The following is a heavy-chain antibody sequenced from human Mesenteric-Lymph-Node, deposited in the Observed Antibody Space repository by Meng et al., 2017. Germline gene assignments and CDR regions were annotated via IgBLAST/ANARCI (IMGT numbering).Heavy chain of an antibody. CDR2: LYTTGST. CDR3: ARGTALQWYGVYWYFDL. D-gene: IGHD4-23*01. V-gene: IGHV4-61*02. J-gene: IGHJ2*01. CDR1: GGSISSGSYY. Sequence: SETLSLTCTVSGGSISSGSYYWRWIRQPAGRRLEWIGRLYTTGSTNYNPSLKSRVTISVDTSKNQFSLKLSSVTAADTAMYYCARGTALQWYGVYWYFDLWGRGTLVTVSS.